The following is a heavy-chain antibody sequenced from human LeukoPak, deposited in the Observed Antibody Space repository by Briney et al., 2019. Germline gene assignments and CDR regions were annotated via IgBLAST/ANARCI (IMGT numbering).Heavy chain of an antibody. Sequence: PGRSLRLSCAASGFTFSTSAMSWVRRAPGKGLEWVSAISGSGASTYYADSVKGRFTISRDNSKNTLYLQINSLRAEDTAVYHCAKGVSGYVPGYWGQGTLVTVSS. D-gene: IGHD6-25*01. CDR2: ISGSGAST. J-gene: IGHJ4*02. CDR1: GFTFSTSA. CDR3: AKGVSGYVPGY. V-gene: IGHV3-23*01.